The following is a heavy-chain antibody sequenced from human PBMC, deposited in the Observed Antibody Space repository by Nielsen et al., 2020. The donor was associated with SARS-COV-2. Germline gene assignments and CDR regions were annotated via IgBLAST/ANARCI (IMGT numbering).Heavy chain of an antibody. D-gene: IGHD6-19*01. V-gene: IGHV1-18*01. Sequence: ASVKVSCKASGYTFTSYGISWVRQAPGQGLEWMGWISAYNGNTNYAQKLQGRVTMTTDTSTSTAYMELRSLRSDDTAVYYCARDNGLHSSGWFDYWGQGTLVTVSS. J-gene: IGHJ4*02. CDR2: ISAYNGNT. CDR1: GYTFTSYG. CDR3: ARDNGLHSSGWFDY.